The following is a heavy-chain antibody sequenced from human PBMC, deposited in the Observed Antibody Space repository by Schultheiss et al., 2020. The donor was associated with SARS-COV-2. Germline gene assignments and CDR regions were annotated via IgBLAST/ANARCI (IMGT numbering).Heavy chain of an antibody. J-gene: IGHJ4*02. CDR1: GASFTTYY. Sequence: GSLRLSCAVSGASFTTYYWNWIRQPPGKGLEWIGEINHSGSTNYNPSLKSRLSMSVDTSKNQFSLKLSSVTAADTAVYYCARAYGDYFVNFYYWGQGTLVTVSS. D-gene: IGHD4-17*01. CDR3: ARAYGDYFVNFYY. CDR2: INHSGST. V-gene: IGHV4-34*01.